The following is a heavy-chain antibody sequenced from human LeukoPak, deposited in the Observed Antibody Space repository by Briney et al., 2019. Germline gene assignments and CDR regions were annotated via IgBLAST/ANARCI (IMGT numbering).Heavy chain of an antibody. CDR1: GYTFTSYD. V-gene: IGHV1-8*01. D-gene: IGHD5-12*01. CDR3: ASGYDPYYFDY. CDR2: MNPNSGNT. J-gene: IGHJ4*02. Sequence: GSVRVSCKASGYTFTSYDINWVRQAPGQGLEWMGWMNPNSGNTGYAQKFQGRVTMTRNNSISTAYMELSSLRSEDTAVYYCASGYDPYYFDYWGQGTLVTVSS.